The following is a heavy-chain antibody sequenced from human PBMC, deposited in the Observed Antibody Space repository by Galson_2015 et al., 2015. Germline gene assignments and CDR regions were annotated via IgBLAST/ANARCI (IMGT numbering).Heavy chain of an antibody. Sequence: SVKVSCKASGYTFTSYAMHWVRQAPGQGLEWMGGIIPIFGTANYAQKFQGRVTITADESTSTAYMELSSLRSEDTAVYYCALTGPGYCSGGSCYSNWFDPWGQGTLVTVSS. D-gene: IGHD2-15*01. V-gene: IGHV1-69*13. J-gene: IGHJ5*02. CDR3: ALTGPGYCSGGSCYSNWFDP. CDR1: GYTFTSYA. CDR2: IIPIFGTA.